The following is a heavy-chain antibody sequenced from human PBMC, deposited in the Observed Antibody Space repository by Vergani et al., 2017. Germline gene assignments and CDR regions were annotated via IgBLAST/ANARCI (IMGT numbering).Heavy chain of an antibody. CDR3: TRGLGYIGFTHFDY. CDR2: IRSKAYGGTT. V-gene: IGHV3-49*03. CDR1: GFTFGDYA. J-gene: IGHJ4*02. Sequence: EVQLVESGGGLVQPGRSLRLSCTASGFTFGDYAMSWFRQAPGKGLEWVGFIRSKAYGGTTEYAASVKGSFTISRDDSKSIAYLQMNSLKTEDTAVYYCTRGLGYIGFTHFDYWGQGTLVTVSS. D-gene: IGHD1-26*01.